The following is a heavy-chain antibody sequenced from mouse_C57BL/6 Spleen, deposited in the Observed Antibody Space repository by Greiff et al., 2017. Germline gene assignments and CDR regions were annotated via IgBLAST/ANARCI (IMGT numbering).Heavy chain of an antibody. Sequence: EVQLMESGPGLVKPSQSLSLTCSVTGYSITSGYYWNWIRQFPGNKLEWMGYISYDGSNNYNPSLKNRISITRDTSKNQFFLKLNSVTTEDTATYDSARENYGKPMDYLDYWGQGTTLTVSS. CDR2: ISYDGSN. J-gene: IGHJ2*01. V-gene: IGHV3-6*01. CDR1: GYSITSGYY. D-gene: IGHD2-1*01. CDR3: ARENYGKPMDYLDY.